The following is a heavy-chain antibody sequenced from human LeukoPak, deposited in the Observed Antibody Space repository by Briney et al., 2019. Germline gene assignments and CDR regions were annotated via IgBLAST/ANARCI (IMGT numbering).Heavy chain of an antibody. Sequence: SETLSLTCTVSGGSISSYYWSWIRQSPGKGLEWIGYIYYSGSTNYNPSLKSRVTISVDTSKNQFSLKLSSVTAADTAVYYCARGSANSSGYYYTNYYYYMDVWGKGTTVTVSS. J-gene: IGHJ6*03. V-gene: IGHV4-59*01. CDR1: GGSISSYY. D-gene: IGHD3-22*01. CDR2: IYYSGST. CDR3: ARGSANSSGYYYTNYYYYMDV.